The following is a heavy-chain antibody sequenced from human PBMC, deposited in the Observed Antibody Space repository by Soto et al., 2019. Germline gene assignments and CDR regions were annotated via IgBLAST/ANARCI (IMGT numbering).Heavy chain of an antibody. CDR3: ARHTPGYSSGFDY. J-gene: IGHJ4*02. V-gene: IGHV4-59*08. D-gene: IGHD6-19*01. CDR2: IYYIGST. Sequence: LSLTCTVSGGSISSYYWSWIRQPPGKGLEWVGYIYYIGSTNYNPSLKSRVTISVDTSKNQFSLKLSSVTAADTAVYYCARHTPGYSSGFDYWGQGTLVTVSS. CDR1: GGSISSYY.